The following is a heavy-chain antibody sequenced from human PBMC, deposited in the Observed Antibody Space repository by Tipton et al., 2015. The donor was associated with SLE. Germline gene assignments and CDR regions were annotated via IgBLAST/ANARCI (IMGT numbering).Heavy chain of an antibody. Sequence: GSLRLSCAASGFTFSSYWMSWVRQAPGKGLEWVANIKQDGSEKFYVDSVKGRFTISRDNAKNSLYLQINRLRAEDTAVYYCAIEGYSSGWYFDYWGQGTLVTVSS. J-gene: IGHJ4*02. D-gene: IGHD6-19*01. CDR1: GFTFSSYW. CDR2: IKQDGSEK. CDR3: AIEGYSSGWYFDY. V-gene: IGHV3-7*01.